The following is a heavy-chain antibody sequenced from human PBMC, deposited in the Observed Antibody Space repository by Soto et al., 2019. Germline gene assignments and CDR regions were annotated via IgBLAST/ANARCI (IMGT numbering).Heavy chain of an antibody. J-gene: IGHJ6*02. CDR3: ARDIPVLDYYYGMDV. CDR1: GFTFSNYS. CDR2: ISSSSSYI. Sequence: PGGSLRLSCAASGFTFSNYSMNWVRQAPGKGLEWVSSISSSSSYIYYADSVKGRFTISRDNAKNSLYLQMNSLRAEDTAVYYCARDIPVLDYYYGMDVWGQGTTVTVSS. D-gene: IGHD2-8*01. V-gene: IGHV3-21*01.